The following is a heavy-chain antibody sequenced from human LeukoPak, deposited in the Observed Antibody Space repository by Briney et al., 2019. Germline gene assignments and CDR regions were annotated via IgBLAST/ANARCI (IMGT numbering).Heavy chain of an antibody. J-gene: IGHJ4*02. CDR3: ARRSWKATGWYEGDH. CDR1: GGSIDITTLSYY. D-gene: IGHD6-19*01. Sequence: SETLSLTCNVSGGSIDITTLSYYWGWIRQTPGKGLEWIGSIFYDGGTYYNPSLKSRVTISLDTSRKRYSLKLTSVTAADTAVYYCARRSWKATGWYEGDHWGQGTLVTVSS. V-gene: IGHV4-39*07. CDR2: IFYDGGT.